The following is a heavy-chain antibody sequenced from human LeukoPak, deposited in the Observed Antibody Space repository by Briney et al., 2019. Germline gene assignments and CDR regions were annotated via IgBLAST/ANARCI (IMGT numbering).Heavy chain of an antibody. V-gene: IGHV4-38-2*01. J-gene: IGHJ4*02. D-gene: IGHD2/OR15-2a*01. CDR2: FFQSEKS. Sequence: SETLSLTCALSGHSITRGYYWAWFRPSPGKGLEWIATFFQSEKSFYNASLKSRVIMSLDTSKSQFSLNLTSITAADTAVYYCARVLPVPYLLDLWGQGTHVSVSS. CDR3: ARVLPVPYLLDL. CDR1: GHSITRGYY.